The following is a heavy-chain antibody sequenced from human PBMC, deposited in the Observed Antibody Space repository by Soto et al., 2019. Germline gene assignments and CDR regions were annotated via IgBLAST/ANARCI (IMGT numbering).Heavy chain of an antibody. CDR2: IWYDGSNK. Sequence: PGGSLRLSCAASGFTFSSYGMHWVRQAPGKGLEWVAVIWYDGSNKYYADSVKGRFTISRDNSKNTLYLQMNSLRAEDTAVYYCAREKSCGGNSRLFDYWGQGTLVTVSS. D-gene: IGHD2-21*02. CDR1: GFTFSSYG. J-gene: IGHJ4*02. CDR3: AREKSCGGNSRLFDY. V-gene: IGHV3-33*01.